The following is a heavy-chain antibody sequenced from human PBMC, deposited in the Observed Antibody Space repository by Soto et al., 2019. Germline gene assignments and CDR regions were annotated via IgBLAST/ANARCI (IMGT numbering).Heavy chain of an antibody. CDR1: GGSISSSSYY. D-gene: IGHD2-8*01. Sequence: SETLSLTCTVSGGSISSSSYYWGWIRQPPGKGLEWIGSIYYSGSTYYNPSLKSRVTISVDTSKNQFSLKLSSVTAADTAVYYCARSLGYCTNGVCYTKQFYYYYGMDVWGQGTTVTVSS. J-gene: IGHJ6*02. V-gene: IGHV4-39*01. CDR3: ARSLGYCTNGVCYTKQFYYYYGMDV. CDR2: IYYSGST.